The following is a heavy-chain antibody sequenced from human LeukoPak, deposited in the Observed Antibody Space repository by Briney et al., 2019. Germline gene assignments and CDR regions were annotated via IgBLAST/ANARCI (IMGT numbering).Heavy chain of an antibody. CDR3: GRDRHWNQGNFDY. V-gene: IGHV1-2*02. Sequence: VASVKVSCKASGYTFTSYGISWVRQAPGQGLEWMGWINPNNGGTNSAQKFQGRVTMTRDTSIGTAYMELNRLTYDDTAVYYCGRDRHWNQGNFDYWGQGTLVTVSS. CDR1: GYTFTSYG. CDR2: INPNNGGT. D-gene: IGHD1-1*01. J-gene: IGHJ4*02.